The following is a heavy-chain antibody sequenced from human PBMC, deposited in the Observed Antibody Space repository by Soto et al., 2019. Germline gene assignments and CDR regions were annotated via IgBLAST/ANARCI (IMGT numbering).Heavy chain of an antibody. D-gene: IGHD6-13*01. Sequence: ASVKVSCKASRYTLTSYYIHWVRQAPGQGLEWMGMINPSDGSPTYAQKFQGRVTMTRGTSTSTVYMELTSLRSEDTAVYYCASSPGAAAGTFYYYGMDVWGQGTTVTVSS. CDR1: RYTLTSYY. V-gene: IGHV1-46*01. J-gene: IGHJ6*02. CDR3: ASSPGAAAGTFYYYGMDV. CDR2: INPSDGSP.